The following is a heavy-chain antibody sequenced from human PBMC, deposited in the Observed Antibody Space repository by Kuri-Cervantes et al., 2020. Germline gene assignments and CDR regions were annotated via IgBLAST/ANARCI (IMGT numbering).Heavy chain of an antibody. CDR1: GFTFSDYY. Sequence: LSLTCAASGFTFSDYYMSWIRRAPGKGLEWVSYISSSGSTIYYADSVKGRFTISRDNAKNSLYLQMNSLRAEDTAVYYCAREYCSSTSCSPYYYYGMDVWGQGTTVTVSS. J-gene: IGHJ6*02. CDR2: ISSSGSTI. D-gene: IGHD2-2*01. CDR3: AREYCSSTSCSPYYYYGMDV. V-gene: IGHV3-11*04.